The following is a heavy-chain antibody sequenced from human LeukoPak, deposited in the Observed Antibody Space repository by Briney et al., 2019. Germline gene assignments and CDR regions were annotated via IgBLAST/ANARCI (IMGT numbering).Heavy chain of an antibody. CDR1: GFTFSSYA. CDR2: ISSNGGST. Sequence: PGGSLRLSCAASGFTFSSYAMHWVRQAPGKGLEYVSAISSNGGSTYYANSVKGRFTISRDNSKNTLYLQMGSLRAEGMAVYYCARDVGVHWFDPWGQGTLVTVSS. CDR3: ARDVGVHWFDP. V-gene: IGHV3-64*01. J-gene: IGHJ5*02. D-gene: IGHD3-10*01.